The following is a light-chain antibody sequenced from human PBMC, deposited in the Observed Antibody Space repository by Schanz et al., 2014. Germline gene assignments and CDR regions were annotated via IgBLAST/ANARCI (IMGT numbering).Light chain of an antibody. Sequence: EIVLTQSPATLSLSPGERAALSCRASQTVTSNYLAWYQRKPGQAPRLLIYGAFTRATAIPDRFSGSGSGTDFTLTISRLEPEDFAVYYCQQYGSSPPTFGQGTKVEIK. V-gene: IGKV3-20*01. CDR1: QTVTSNY. J-gene: IGKJ1*01. CDR3: QQYGSSPPT. CDR2: GAF.